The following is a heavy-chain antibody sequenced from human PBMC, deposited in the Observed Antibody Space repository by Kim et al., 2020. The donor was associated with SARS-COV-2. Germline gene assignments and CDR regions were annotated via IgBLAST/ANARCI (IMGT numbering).Heavy chain of an antibody. V-gene: IGHV1-58*01. D-gene: IGHD3-22*01. Sequence: NYAQKFQERVTITRDTSTSTSYMELSSLRSEDAALYYCAADSSGYYYAFDIWGQGTMVTVSS. CDR3: AADSSGYYYAFDI. J-gene: IGHJ3*02.